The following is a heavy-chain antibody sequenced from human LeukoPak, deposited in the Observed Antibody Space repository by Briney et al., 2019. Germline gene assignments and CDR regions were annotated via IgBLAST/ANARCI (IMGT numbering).Heavy chain of an antibody. CDR2: INPNSGGT. Sequence: VASVKVSCKASGYTFTGYYMHWVRQAPGQGLEWMGWINPNSGGTNYAQKFQGRVTMTRDTSISTAYMELSSLRSEDTAVYYCARGGGHDYGDYVGLAWGQGTLVTVSS. D-gene: IGHD4-17*01. CDR1: GYTFTGYY. V-gene: IGHV1-2*02. J-gene: IGHJ5*02. CDR3: ARGGGHDYGDYVGLA.